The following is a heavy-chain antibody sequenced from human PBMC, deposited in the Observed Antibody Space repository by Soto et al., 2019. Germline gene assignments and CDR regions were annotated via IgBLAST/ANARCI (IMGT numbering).Heavy chain of an antibody. CDR1: GFTFSSYS. J-gene: IGHJ6*02. V-gene: IGHV3-21*01. CDR3: ASGVVVGATQCYYYYGMDV. Sequence: EVQLVESGGGLVKPGGSLRLSCAASGFTFSSYSMNWVRQAPGHGLEWVSSISSSSSYIYYADSVKGRFTISRDNAKNSLYLKMNSLRAEDTAVYYCASGVVVGATQCYYYYGMDVWGHGTTVTVSS. CDR2: ISSSSSYI. D-gene: IGHD2-15*01.